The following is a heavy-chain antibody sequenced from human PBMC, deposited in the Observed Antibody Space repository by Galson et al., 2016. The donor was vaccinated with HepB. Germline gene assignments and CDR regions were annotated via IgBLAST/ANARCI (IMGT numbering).Heavy chain of an antibody. D-gene: IGHD3-22*01. CDR2: IYYSGSS. CDR1: GGSISSGGYY. CDR3: ARGGSGYWEPYYYYMDV. J-gene: IGHJ6*03. Sequence: TLSLTCTVSGGSISSGGYYWSWIRQHPGKGLEWIGHIYYSGSSYYNPSLKSRLTISVDTSKNQFSLKLSSVTAADTAVYYCARGGSGYWEPYYYYMDVWGKGTTVTVSS. V-gene: IGHV4-31*03.